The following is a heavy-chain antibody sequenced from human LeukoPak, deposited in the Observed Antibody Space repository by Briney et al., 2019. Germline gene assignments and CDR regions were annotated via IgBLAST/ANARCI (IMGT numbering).Heavy chain of an antibody. V-gene: IGHV4-39*01. CDR1: GVSISSSSYY. Sequence: PSETLSLTCNVSGVSISSSSYYWGWIRQPPGKGLEWIGSVYSSGSTYYNSSLKSRVTISIDTSKNQVSLKMSSVTAADTAVYYCAKSGGYGLIDYWGQGTLVTVSS. J-gene: IGHJ4*01. CDR3: AKSGGYGLIDY. D-gene: IGHD6-25*01. CDR2: VYSSGST.